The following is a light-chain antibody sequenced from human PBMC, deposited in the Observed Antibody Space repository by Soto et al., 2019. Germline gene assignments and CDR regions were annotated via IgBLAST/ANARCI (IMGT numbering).Light chain of an antibody. CDR1: QSISNH. CDR2: AAS. Sequence: DIQMTQSPSSLSASVEDRVIITCRASQSISNHLNWYQQKPGKAPKLLIFAASSLQSGVPSRFSGSASGTDFTLTISSLQPEDFATYYCQQSYYTPLTFGGGTKVDIK. CDR3: QQSYYTPLT. V-gene: IGKV1-39*01. J-gene: IGKJ4*01.